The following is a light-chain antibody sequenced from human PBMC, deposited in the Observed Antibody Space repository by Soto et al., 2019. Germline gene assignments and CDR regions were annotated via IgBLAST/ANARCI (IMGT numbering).Light chain of an antibody. V-gene: IGLV2-11*01. CDR1: SSDIGTYNA. Sequence: QSVLTQPRSVSGSPGQTVTIFCTGTSSDIGTYNAVSWYQQNPGKSPKIMIFDVTTRPSGFRDRFSASKPGYSASLTICGLQAEDEPDYFCLSYAGNYSYDFGTGTKVTVL. CDR2: DVT. CDR3: LSYAGNYSYD. J-gene: IGLJ1*01.